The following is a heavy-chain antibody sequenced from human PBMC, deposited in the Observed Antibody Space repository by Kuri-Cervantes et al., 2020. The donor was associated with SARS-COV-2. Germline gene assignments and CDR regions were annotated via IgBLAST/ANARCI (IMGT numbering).Heavy chain of an antibody. Sequence: ASVKVSCKVSGYTLTELSMHWVRQAPGQGHEWIGWISVFNGKTKYAQKFQGRVTLTTDTGTGSVNLDLTSLRFDDTAVYYCARGAVRREKYFDNWGQGTPVTVSS. CDR2: ISVFNGKT. CDR3: ARGAVRREKYFDN. D-gene: IGHD6-19*01. J-gene: IGHJ4*02. V-gene: IGHV1-18*01. CDR1: GYTLTELS.